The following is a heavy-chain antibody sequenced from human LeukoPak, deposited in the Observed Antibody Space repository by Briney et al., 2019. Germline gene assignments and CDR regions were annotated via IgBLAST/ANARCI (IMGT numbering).Heavy chain of an antibody. CDR2: IWYDGSNK. Sequence: GGSLRLSCAASEFTFSSYVMTWVRQAPGKGLEWVAVIWYDGSNKYYADSVKGRFTISRDTSKNTLYLEMNSLRAEDTAVYYCVKEDCNGGSCYMPDYWGQGTLVTVSS. CDR3: VKEDCNGGSCYMPDY. J-gene: IGHJ4*02. CDR1: EFTFSSYV. D-gene: IGHD2-15*01. V-gene: IGHV3-33*03.